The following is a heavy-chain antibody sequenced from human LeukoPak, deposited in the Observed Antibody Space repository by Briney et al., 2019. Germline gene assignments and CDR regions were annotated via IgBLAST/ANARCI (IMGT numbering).Heavy chain of an antibody. V-gene: IGHV3-13*04. CDR3: ARVNLYRSDSDYNDAFDI. J-gene: IGHJ3*02. D-gene: IGHD4-11*01. Sequence: GGSLRRSCAASGFTFSNYDMHWVRQATGKGLEYVSAIGVGGDTYYSGSVKGRFTISRENAENSLYLQMNNLRVEDTAVYYCARVNLYRSDSDYNDAFDIWGQGTMVTVSS. CDR2: IGVGGDT. CDR1: GFTFSNYD.